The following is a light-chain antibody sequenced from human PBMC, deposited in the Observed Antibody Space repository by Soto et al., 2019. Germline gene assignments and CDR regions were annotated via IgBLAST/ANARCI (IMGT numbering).Light chain of an antibody. Sequence: DIQMTQSPATLSASVGARVPITCRASQSVRSWLAWYQQKPGTAPKLLIFDASRLESGVPSRFSGSASGTEFTLTISSLQPDDFATYYCQQYDNYPLTFGGGTKVDIK. V-gene: IGKV1-5*01. CDR2: DAS. CDR3: QQYDNYPLT. J-gene: IGKJ4*01. CDR1: QSVRSW.